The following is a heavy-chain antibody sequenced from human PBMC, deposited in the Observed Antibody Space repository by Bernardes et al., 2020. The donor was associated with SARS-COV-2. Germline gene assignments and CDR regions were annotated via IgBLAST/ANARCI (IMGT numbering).Heavy chain of an antibody. CDR1: GGSISSSSYY. Sequence: SETLSLTCTVSGGSISSSSYYWGWIRQPPGKGLEWIGSVYYYGSLYYYNPSLKSRVTMSVNTLKNQVSLKLTSVTAADTAVYYCARGNCGGDCYGFDYWGQGTLVTVSS. CDR2: VYYYGSLY. J-gene: IGHJ4*02. D-gene: IGHD2-21*01. V-gene: IGHV4-39*01. CDR3: ARGNCGGDCYGFDY.